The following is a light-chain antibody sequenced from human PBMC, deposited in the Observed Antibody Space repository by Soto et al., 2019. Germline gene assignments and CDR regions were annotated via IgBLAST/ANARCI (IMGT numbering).Light chain of an antibody. CDR3: QRYGSSPPFT. CDR2: GAS. J-gene: IGKJ2*01. Sequence: EIVLTQSPGTLSLSPGERATLSCRASQRVSSSYLAWYQQKPGQAPRLLTYGASTRATGIPDRFSGSGSGTDFTLTISRLEPEDFAVYFCQRYGSSPPFTFGQGTKVDIK. V-gene: IGKV3-20*01. CDR1: QRVSSSY.